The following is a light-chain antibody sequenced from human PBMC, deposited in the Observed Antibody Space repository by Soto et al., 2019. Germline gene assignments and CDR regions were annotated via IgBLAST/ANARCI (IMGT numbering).Light chain of an antibody. Sequence: SYELTQPPSVSVAPGKTARITCGGNNIGSKSVHWYQQKPGQAPVLVIYYDSDRPSGIPERFSGSNSGNTATLTISRVEAGDEADYYWQVWDSSSDHVVFGGETQLTVL. CDR2: YDS. CDR1: NIGSKS. J-gene: IGLJ2*01. V-gene: IGLV3-21*04. CDR3: QVWDSSSDHVV.